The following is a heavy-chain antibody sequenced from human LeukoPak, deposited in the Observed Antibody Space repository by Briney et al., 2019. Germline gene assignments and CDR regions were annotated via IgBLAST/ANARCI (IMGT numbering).Heavy chain of an antibody. CDR3: ARVNIEYGDNDYYYMDV. J-gene: IGHJ6*03. CDR1: GFTFIYSW. Sequence: GGSLRLSCAASGFTFIYSWMSWGRQAPGKGLEWVANIKEDGSEKYYVDSVKGRFTISKDNAKKSLYLQLNSLRAEDTAMYYCARVNIEYGDNDYYYMDVWGKGTTVTVSS. CDR2: IKEDGSEK. V-gene: IGHV3-7*01. D-gene: IGHD4-17*01.